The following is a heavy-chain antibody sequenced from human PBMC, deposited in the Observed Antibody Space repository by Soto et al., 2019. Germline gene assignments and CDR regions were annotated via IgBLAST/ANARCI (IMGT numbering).Heavy chain of an antibody. D-gene: IGHD3-10*01. J-gene: IGHJ4*02. CDR3: ARGPPITMVRGVIDY. V-gene: IGHV1-18*01. Sequence: ASVKVSCKASGYTFTSYGISWVRQAPGQGLEWMGWISAYNGNTNYAQKLQGRVTMTTDTSTSTAYMELRSLRSDDTAVYYCARGPPITMVRGVIDYWGQGTLVTVSS. CDR2: ISAYNGNT. CDR1: GYTFTSYG.